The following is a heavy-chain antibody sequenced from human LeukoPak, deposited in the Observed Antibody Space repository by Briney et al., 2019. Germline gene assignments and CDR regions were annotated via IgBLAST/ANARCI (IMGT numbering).Heavy chain of an antibody. CDR1: GFTVSSNY. J-gene: IGHJ4*02. Sequence: GGPLRLSCAASGFTVSSNYMNWVRQAPGKGLEWVSSISSSSSCIYYADSVKGRFTISRDNAKNSLYLQMNSLRAEDTAVYYCARDLGYDSSGFDYWGQGTLVTVSS. CDR2: ISSSSSCI. V-gene: IGHV3-21*01. CDR3: ARDLGYDSSGFDY. D-gene: IGHD3-22*01.